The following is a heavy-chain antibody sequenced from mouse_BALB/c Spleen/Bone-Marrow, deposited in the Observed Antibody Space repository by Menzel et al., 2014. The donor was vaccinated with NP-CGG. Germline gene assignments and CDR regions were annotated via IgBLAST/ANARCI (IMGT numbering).Heavy chain of an antibody. D-gene: IGHD2-3*01. CDR2: INSNGGST. V-gene: IGHV5-6-3*01. CDR3: ARDGYYVFYAMDY. CDR1: GFTFSSYG. J-gene: IGHJ4*01. Sequence: EVQGVESGGGLVQPGGSLKLSCAASGFTFSSYGMSWVRQTPDKRLELVATINSNGGSTYYPDSVKGRFTISRDNAKNTLYLQMSSLKSEDTAMYYCARDGYYVFYAMDYRGQGTSVTVSS.